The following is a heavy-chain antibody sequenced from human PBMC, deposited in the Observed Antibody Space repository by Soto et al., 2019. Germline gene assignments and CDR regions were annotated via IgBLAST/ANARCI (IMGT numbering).Heavy chain of an antibody. J-gene: IGHJ4*02. Sequence: ASVKVSCKAPRDTFTSYYINWVRQAPGQGLEWMGVINPHGGSTAYAQKFKGRVTLTRDTSASTAYMELSSLRSEDTAVYYCARFEYSSSLDYWGQGTLVTVSS. CDR1: RDTFTSYY. CDR3: ARFEYSSSLDY. CDR2: INPHGGST. D-gene: IGHD6-6*01. V-gene: IGHV1-46*01.